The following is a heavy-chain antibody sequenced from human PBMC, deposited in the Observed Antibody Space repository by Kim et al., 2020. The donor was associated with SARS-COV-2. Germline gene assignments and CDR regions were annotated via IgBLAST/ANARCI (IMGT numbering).Heavy chain of an antibody. J-gene: IGHJ4*02. V-gene: IGHV3-33*05. CDR3: ARVGSSWQTDY. CDR1: GFTFSSYG. D-gene: IGHD6-13*01. CDR2: ISYDGSNK. Sequence: GGSLRLSCAESGFTFSSYGMHWVRQAPGKGLEWVAVISYDGSNKYYADSVKGRFTISRDNSKNTLYLQMNSLRAEDTAVYYCARVGSSWQTDYWGQGTLVTVSS.